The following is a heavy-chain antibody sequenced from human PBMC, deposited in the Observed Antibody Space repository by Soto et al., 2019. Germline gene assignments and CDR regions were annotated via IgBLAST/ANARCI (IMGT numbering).Heavy chain of an antibody. J-gene: IGHJ4*02. V-gene: IGHV4-59*01. D-gene: IGHD3-22*01. CDR1: GGSISSYY. CDR2: IYYSGST. CDR3: ARVRTVRLYYYDSSGYYPQDFDY. Sequence: SETLSLTCTVSGGSISSYYWSWIRQPPGKGLEWIGYIYYSGSTNYNPSLKSRVTISVDTSKNQFSLKLSSVTAADTAVYYCARVRTVRLYYYDSSGYYPQDFDYWGQGTLVTVSS.